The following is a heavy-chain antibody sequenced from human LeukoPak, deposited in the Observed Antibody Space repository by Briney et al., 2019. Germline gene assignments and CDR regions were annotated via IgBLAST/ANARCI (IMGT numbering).Heavy chain of an antibody. Sequence: PSETLSLTCTVSGGSISGYYWSWIRQPPGKGREWIGEIYHSGATKYNPSLRSRVTISVDTSKNQFSLRLNSMATADTAVYYCARSSDGYFGPWGQGTLVTVSS. V-gene: IGHV4-59*01. CDR1: GGSISGYY. CDR3: ARSSDGYFGP. D-gene: IGHD5-24*01. J-gene: IGHJ5*02. CDR2: IYHSGAT.